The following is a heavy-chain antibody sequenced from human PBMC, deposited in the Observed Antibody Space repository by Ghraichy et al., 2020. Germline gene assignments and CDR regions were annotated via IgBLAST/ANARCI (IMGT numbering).Heavy chain of an antibody. CDR3: ARDLLSGGYYYGSGSYYRIHYGMDV. Sequence: SETLSLTCTVSGGSISSGDYYWSWIRQPPGKGLEWIGYIYYSGSTYYNPSLKGRVTISVDTSKNQFSLKLSSVTAADTAVYYCARDLLSGGYYYGSGSYYRIHYGMDVWGQGTTVTVSS. V-gene: IGHV4-30-4*01. CDR1: GGSISSGDYY. D-gene: IGHD3-10*01. CDR2: IYYSGST. J-gene: IGHJ6*02.